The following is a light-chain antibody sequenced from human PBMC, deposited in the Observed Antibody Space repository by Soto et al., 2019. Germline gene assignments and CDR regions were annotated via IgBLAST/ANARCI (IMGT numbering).Light chain of an antibody. J-gene: IGKJ5*01. Sequence: ESVLTQSPRTLSLSPGERATLSCRASQSGSGSHLAWYQQKPGQAPRLLIYGASSRATGIPDRFSGSGSGTDFTLSIRRLEPEDVAVYYCQHYGFSLITFGQGTRLEIK. CDR3: QHYGFSLIT. V-gene: IGKV3-20*01. CDR1: QSGSGSH. CDR2: GAS.